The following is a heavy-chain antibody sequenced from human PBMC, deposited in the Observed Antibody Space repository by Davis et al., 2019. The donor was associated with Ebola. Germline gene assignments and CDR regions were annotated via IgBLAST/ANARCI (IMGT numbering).Heavy chain of an antibody. J-gene: IGHJ4*02. V-gene: IGHV3-73*01. CDR1: GFTFSGSA. Sequence: GGSLRPSCAASGFTFSGSAMHWVRQASGKGLEWVGRIRSKANSYATAYAASVKGRFTISRDDSKNTAYLQMNSLKTEDTAVYYCNHGGNSGDYWGQGTLVTVSS. CDR3: NHGGNSGDY. D-gene: IGHD4-23*01. CDR2: IRSKANSYAT.